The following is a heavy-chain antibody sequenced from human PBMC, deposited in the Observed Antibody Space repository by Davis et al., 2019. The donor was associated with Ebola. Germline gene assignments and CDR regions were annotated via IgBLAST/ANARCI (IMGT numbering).Heavy chain of an antibody. Sequence: GSLRLSCAASGFTFSSYWMSWVRQAPGKGLEWVANIKQDGSEKYYVDSVKGRFTISRDNAKNSLYLQMNSLRAEDTAVYYCARDRALKYYDILTGPNWFDPWGQGTLVTVSS. V-gene: IGHV3-7*03. CDR1: GFTFSSYW. D-gene: IGHD3-9*01. J-gene: IGHJ5*02. CDR3: ARDRALKYYDILTGPNWFDP. CDR2: IKQDGSEK.